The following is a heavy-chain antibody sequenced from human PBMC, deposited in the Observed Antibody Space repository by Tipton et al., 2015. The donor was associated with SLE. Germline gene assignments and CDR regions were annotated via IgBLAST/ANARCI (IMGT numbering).Heavy chain of an antibody. Sequence: TLSLTCSVSPDSIRSSNYFWGWIRQPPGKGLEWIGNIYYSGTTIYNPSLKSRVTFSVDTSTNQLSLRLNSVTAADTAVYFCARVSGLYDFWNAYHYPGPFDIWGQGTMVTVSS. V-gene: IGHV4-39*07. CDR2: IYYSGTT. CDR1: PDSIRSSNYF. D-gene: IGHD3-3*01. J-gene: IGHJ3*02. CDR3: ARVSGLYDFWNAYHYPGPFDI.